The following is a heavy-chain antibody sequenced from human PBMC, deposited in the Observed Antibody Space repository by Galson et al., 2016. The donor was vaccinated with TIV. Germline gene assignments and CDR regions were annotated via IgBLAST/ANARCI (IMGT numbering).Heavy chain of an antibody. CDR2: VYTTGIP. V-gene: IGHV4-61*02. D-gene: IGHD3-3*01. CDR1: DYSISSGTYF. Sequence: TLSLTCAVSDYSISSGTYFWSWIRQPAGKGLEWIGRVYTTGIPSYNPSLKSRLTISLDTSKNHFSLDLRSVTTADTAVYYCARAGIFLSEINNFWSGPSMDVWGHGTTVTVSS. J-gene: IGHJ6*02. CDR3: ARAGIFLSEINNFWSGPSMDV.